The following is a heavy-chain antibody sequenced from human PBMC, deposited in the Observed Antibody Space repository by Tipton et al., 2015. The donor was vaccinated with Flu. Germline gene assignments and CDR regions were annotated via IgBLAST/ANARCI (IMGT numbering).Heavy chain of an antibody. V-gene: IGHV3-73*01. J-gene: IGHJ5*02. CDR2: IRSYLNDYAT. CDR3: TSFTFSRVDP. CDR1: GFTLSGSA. D-gene: IGHD2/OR15-2a*01. Sequence: SLRLSCAASGFTLSGSAVHWIRQASGKGPEWLGLIRSYLNDYATVYAGSVEGRFTISRDDSKNTAYLQMNSFKIEDTAMYYCTSFTFSRVDPWGQGTLVTVSS.